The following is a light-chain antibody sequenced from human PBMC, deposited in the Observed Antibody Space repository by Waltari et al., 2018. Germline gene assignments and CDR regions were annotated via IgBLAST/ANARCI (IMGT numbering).Light chain of an antibody. J-gene: IGLJ3*02. CDR2: RNN. CDR3: ASWDDSLRGVV. V-gene: IGLV1-47*01. CDR1: SSNIGSGY. Sequence: QSVLTQPPAASGTPGQRVTMSCSGGSSNIGSGYVYWYQQLPGTAPKLLIFRNNQRPSGVRDRFSGYKSGTSASLAISGLRSEDEADYYCASWDDSLRGVVFGGGTKLTVL.